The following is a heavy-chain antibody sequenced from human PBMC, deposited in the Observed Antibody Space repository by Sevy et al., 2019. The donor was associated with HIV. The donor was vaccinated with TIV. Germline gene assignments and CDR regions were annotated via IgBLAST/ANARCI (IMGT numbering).Heavy chain of an antibody. J-gene: IGHJ4*02. D-gene: IGHD4-17*01. V-gene: IGHV3-21*01. CDR2: ISSSSSYI. CDR1: GFTFSSYS. Sequence: GGSLRLSCADSGFTFSSYSMNWVRQAPGKGLEWVSSISSSSSYIYYADSVKGRFTISRDNAKNSLYLQMNSLRAEDTAVYYCARAPGDYDEYYWGQGTLVTVSS. CDR3: ARAPGDYDEYY.